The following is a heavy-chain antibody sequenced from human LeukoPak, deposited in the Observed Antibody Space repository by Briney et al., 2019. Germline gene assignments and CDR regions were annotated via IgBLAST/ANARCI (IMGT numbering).Heavy chain of an antibody. D-gene: IGHD3-22*01. CDR2: ISSDGSNK. CDR1: GFTFSIYA. CDR3: ARGGYYDSSGYYYVGYFHH. V-gene: IGHV3-30-3*01. J-gene: IGHJ1*01. Sequence: PGGSLRLSCAASGFTFSIYAMHWVRQAPGKGLEWVAVISSDGSNKYYADSVKGRFTISRDNAKNSLYVQMNSLRAEDTAVYYCARGGYYDSSGYYYVGYFHHWGQGTLVTVSS.